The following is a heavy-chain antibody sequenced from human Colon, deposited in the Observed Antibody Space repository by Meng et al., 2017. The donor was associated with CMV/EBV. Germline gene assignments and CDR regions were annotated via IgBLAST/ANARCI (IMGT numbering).Heavy chain of an antibody. CDR2: VRGKIYGGTR. CDR3: ARGRTGTGWKYYFDY. Sequence: GESLKISCTASGFTFGDYGMTWVRQAPGKGLEWVGFVRGKIYGGTREYAASVEGRFTVSRDDSTSIVYLQLNSLITEDTAVYYCARGRTGTGWKYYFDYWGRGTLVTVSS. J-gene: IGHJ4*02. V-gene: IGHV3-49*04. CDR1: GFTFGDYG. D-gene: IGHD6-19*01.